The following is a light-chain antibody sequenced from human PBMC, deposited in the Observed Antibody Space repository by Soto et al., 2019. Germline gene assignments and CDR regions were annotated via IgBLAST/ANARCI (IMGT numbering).Light chain of an antibody. J-gene: IGKJ2*01. V-gene: IGKV3-20*01. CDR1: QSVSSRY. CDR3: QQYGSSPPFT. Sequence: EIVLTQSPGTLSLSPGERATLSCRASQSVSSRYLAWYQQKPGQAPRLLMYGASNRATGIPDRFSGSGSGTDFTFTISRLEPEDFAVYFCQQYGSSPPFTFGQGTMVEIK. CDR2: GAS.